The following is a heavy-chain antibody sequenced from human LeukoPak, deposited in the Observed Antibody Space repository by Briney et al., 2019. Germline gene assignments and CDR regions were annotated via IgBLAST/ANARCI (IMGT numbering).Heavy chain of an antibody. V-gene: IGHV4-59*08. CDR2: IYYSGST. D-gene: IGHD7-27*01. CDR1: GGSVSSYY. J-gene: IGHJ4*02. Sequence: RPSETLSFTCTVSGGSVSSYYLSWIRQPPGKGLEWIGYIYYSGSTNYSPSLKSRVTISVDTSKNQFSLKLSSVTAADTAVYYCARGWGYFDSWGQGTLVTVSS. CDR3: ARGWGYFDS.